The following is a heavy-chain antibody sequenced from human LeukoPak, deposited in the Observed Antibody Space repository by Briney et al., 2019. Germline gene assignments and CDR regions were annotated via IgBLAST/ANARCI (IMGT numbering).Heavy chain of an antibody. CDR1: GYTFTGYY. Sequence: ASVKVSCKASGYTFTGYYMHWVRQAPGQGLEWMGWIKPNSGGTNYAQKFQGRVTMTRDTSISTAYMELSRLRSDDTAVYYCARVPSGYSSGWYVLGYWGQGTLVTVSS. D-gene: IGHD6-19*01. CDR3: ARVPSGYSSGWYVLGY. J-gene: IGHJ4*02. V-gene: IGHV1-2*02. CDR2: IKPNSGGT.